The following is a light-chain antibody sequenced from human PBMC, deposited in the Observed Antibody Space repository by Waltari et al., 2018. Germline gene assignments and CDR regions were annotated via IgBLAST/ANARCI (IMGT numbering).Light chain of an antibody. Sequence: QSALAQPASVSGSPGQSITISCTGTDSDIGAYNYVSWYQQHPGIAPKTLLYDVRDRTSGVSDRFSGSKSGKTTSLTISGLQPEDAADYYCSSYTRRNTVIFGGGTKLTVV. CDR2: DVR. J-gene: IGLJ2*01. V-gene: IGLV2-14*03. CDR3: SSYTRRNTVI. CDR1: DSDIGAYNY.